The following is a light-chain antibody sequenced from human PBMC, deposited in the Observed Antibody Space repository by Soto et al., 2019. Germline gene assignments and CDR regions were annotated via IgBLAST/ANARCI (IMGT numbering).Light chain of an antibody. Sequence: EIVLTQSPGTLSLSPGERATLSCRASQSVSSSSITWYQQKPGQAPRLLIYGASTRATGIPDRFSGSGSGTDFSLTISRLEPEDFAVYYCLQFDNSPLYTFGQGPRWISN. CDR3: LQFDNSPLYT. V-gene: IGKV3-20*01. J-gene: IGKJ2*01. CDR1: QSVSSSS. CDR2: GAS.